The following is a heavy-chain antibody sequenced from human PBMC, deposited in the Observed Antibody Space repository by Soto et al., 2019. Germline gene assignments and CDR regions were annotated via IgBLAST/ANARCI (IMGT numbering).Heavy chain of an antibody. CDR3: AKDYDILTGYLPLLQWDY. V-gene: IGHV3-23*01. Sequence: GGSLRLSCAASGFTFSSYAMSWVRQAPGKGLEWVSAISGSGGSTYYADSVKGRFTISRDNSKNTLYLQMNSLRAEDTAVYYCAKDYDILTGYLPLLQWDYWGQGTLVTVSS. CDR2: ISGSGGST. J-gene: IGHJ4*02. CDR1: GFTFSSYA. D-gene: IGHD3-9*01.